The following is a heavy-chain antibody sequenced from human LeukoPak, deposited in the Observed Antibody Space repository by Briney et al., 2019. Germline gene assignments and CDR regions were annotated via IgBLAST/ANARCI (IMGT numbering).Heavy chain of an antibody. Sequence: ASVKVSCKASGYTFTTRAIHWVRQAPGQRLEWMGLINTGDGDTLYSQKFQGRVTITRDTSANTAYLELDGLTSDDTAVYYCAVCSSTSCYMGKVYYYGMDVWGQGTTVTVSS. CDR3: AVCSSTSCYMGKVYYYGMDV. CDR2: INTGDGDT. J-gene: IGHJ6*02. D-gene: IGHD2-2*02. V-gene: IGHV1-3*04. CDR1: GYTFTTRA.